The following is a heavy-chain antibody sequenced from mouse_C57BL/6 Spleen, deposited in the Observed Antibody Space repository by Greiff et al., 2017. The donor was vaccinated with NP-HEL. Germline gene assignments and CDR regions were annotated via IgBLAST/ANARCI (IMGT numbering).Heavy chain of an antibody. V-gene: IGHV1-26*01. CDR3: ARWRGDVTGTWVAY. CDR1: GYTFTDYY. Sequence: EVQLQQSGPELAKPGASVKISCKASGYTFTDYYMNWVKQSHGKSLEWIGDINPNNGGTSYNQKFKGKATLTGDKSSSTAYMELRSLTSEDSAVYYCARWRGDVTGTWVAYWGQGTLVTVSA. D-gene: IGHD4-1*01. CDR2: INPNNGGT. J-gene: IGHJ3*01.